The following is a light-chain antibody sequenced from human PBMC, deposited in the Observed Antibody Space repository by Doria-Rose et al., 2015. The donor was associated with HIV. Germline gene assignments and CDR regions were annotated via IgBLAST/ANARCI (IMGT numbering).Light chain of an antibody. CDR2: DGS. CDR1: QSFSSTC. V-gene: IGKV3-20*01. J-gene: IGKJ1*01. CDR3: HQYGTSWT. Sequence: LTQSPGTLSLSPGERATLSCRASQSFSSTCLAWYQQKHGQAPSLLIYDGSTGATGIPDRFSASGSGTDFTLTINRLEPEDFALYYCHQYGTSWTFGQGTKVEI.